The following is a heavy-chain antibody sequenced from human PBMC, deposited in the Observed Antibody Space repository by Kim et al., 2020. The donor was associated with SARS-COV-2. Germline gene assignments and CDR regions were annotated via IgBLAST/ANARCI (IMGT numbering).Heavy chain of an antibody. D-gene: IGHD1-26*01. V-gene: IGHV4-4*07. Sequence: SETLSLTCTVSGGSISSYYWSWIRQPAGKGLEWIGRIYTSGSTNYNPALKSRVTMSVDTSKNQFSLKLSSVTAADTAVYYCARDSQVGVTTRIWFDSWGQGTLVTVSS. J-gene: IGHJ5*01. CDR2: IYTSGST. CDR1: GGSISSYY. CDR3: ARDSQVGVTTRIWFDS.